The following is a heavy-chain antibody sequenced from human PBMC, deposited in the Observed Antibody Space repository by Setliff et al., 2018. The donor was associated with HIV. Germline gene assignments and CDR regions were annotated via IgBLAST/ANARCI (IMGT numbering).Heavy chain of an antibody. V-gene: IGHV4-61*02. Sequence: SETLSLTCTVSGGSISRGTYYWSWIRQPAGKGLEWIGRIYASGTTNYNPSLKSRVTISIDTSKSQFSLKLSSVAAADTAIYYCARLTRYYEGSGYAFDYWGQGTLVTVSS. J-gene: IGHJ4*02. CDR2: IYASGTT. CDR3: ARLTRYYEGSGYAFDY. CDR1: GGSISRGTYY. D-gene: IGHD3-22*01.